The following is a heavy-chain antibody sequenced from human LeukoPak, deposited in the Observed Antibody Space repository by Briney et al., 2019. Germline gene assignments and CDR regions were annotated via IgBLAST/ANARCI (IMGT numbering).Heavy chain of an antibody. CDR2: IYTTGAT. V-gene: IGHV4-4*07. CDR1: SGSINSYY. CDR3: GRQGYTASYFLDY. Sequence: SETLSLTCTVSSGSINSYYWGWVRQPPGKGLEWIGRIYTTGATQYNPSPKSRVTMSVDTSTNQFSLNLRSMTAADTAVYYCGRQGYTASYFLDYWSQGTLVAVS. J-gene: IGHJ4*02. D-gene: IGHD1-26*01.